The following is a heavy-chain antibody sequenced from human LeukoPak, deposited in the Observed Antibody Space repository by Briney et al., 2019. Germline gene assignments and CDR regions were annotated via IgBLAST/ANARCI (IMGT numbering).Heavy chain of an antibody. D-gene: IGHD2-2*01. CDR2: ISSSSSTI. CDR3: ARDLCSSTSCYFYCYGMDV. J-gene: IGHJ6*02. Sequence: GGSLRLSCAASGFTYSSYSVNWVRQAPGKGLEWVSYISSSSSTIYYADSVKGRFTISRDNAKNSLYLQMNSLRAEDTAVYYCARDLCSSTSCYFYCYGMDVWGQGTTVTVSS. CDR1: GFTYSSYS. V-gene: IGHV3-48*01.